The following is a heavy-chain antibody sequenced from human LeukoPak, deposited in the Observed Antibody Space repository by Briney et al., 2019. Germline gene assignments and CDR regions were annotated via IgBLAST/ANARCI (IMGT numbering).Heavy chain of an antibody. Sequence: GGSLRLSCAASGFTFSSYGMRWVRQMPGKGLEWMGIIYPGDSDTRYSPSYQGQVTISADKSISTAYLQRSSLKASDTAMYYCARRLGTGRFYKGGFDIWGQGTMVTVSS. V-gene: IGHV5-51*01. CDR2: IYPGDSDT. CDR1: GFTFSSYG. CDR3: ARRLGTGRFYKGGFDI. D-gene: IGHD3-3*01. J-gene: IGHJ3*02.